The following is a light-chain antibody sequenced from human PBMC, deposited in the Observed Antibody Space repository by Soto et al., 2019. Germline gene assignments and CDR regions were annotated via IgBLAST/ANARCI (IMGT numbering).Light chain of an antibody. CDR1: SSDVGLYDF. Sequence: SALTQPASVSGSPGQSITISCTGASSDVGLYDFVSWYQHHPGKAPKLLIFEVSYRPSGVSSRFSGSKSGNTASLTISGLQAEDEADYYCQAYDYSLTASVFGGGTKLTVL. J-gene: IGLJ3*02. V-gene: IGLV2-14*01. CDR3: QAYDYSLTASV. CDR2: EVS.